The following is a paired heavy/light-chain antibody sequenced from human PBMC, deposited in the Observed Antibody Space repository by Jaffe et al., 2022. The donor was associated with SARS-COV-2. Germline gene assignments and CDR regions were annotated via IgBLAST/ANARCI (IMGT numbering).Heavy chain of an antibody. D-gene: IGHD6-13*01. J-gene: IGHJ4*02. V-gene: IGHV3-48*03. CDR1: GFTFSSYE. CDR2: ISNSGSTL. CDR3: VRGHGSSWYVFDH. Sequence: EVQLVESGGGLVQPGGSLRLSCTASGFTFSSYEMNWVRQAPGKGLEWVSHISNSGSTLYYADSLKGRFTISRDNAKNSLYLQMNSLRAEDTAVYYCVRGHGSSWYVFDHWGQGTLVTVSS.
Light chain of an antibody. J-gene: IGLJ3*02. Sequence: SYVLAQAPSVSVAPGQTARMTCGGDNIGGKAVHWYQQKPGQAPVLVVYDDSDRPSGIPERFSGSNSGNTATLTINRVEAGDEADYYCQVWDSSSDHWVFGGGTKLTVL. CDR2: DDS. CDR1: NIGGKA. V-gene: IGLV3-21*02. CDR3: QVWDSSSDHWV.